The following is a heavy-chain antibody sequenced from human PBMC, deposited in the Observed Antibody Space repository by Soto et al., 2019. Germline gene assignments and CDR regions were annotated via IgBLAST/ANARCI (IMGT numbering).Heavy chain of an antibody. V-gene: IGHV1-8*01. Sequence: QVQLVQSGAEVKKPGASVKVSCKASGYTFTSYDINWVRQATGQGLEWMGWMNPNSGNTGYAQKFQGRVTMTRNTSISTAYMELSSLRSEDTAVYYCARGRYYDFWSGYYTHYYYYMDVWGKGTTVTVSS. CDR2: MNPNSGNT. CDR1: GYTFTSYD. D-gene: IGHD3-3*01. CDR3: ARGRYYDFWSGYYTHYYYYMDV. J-gene: IGHJ6*03.